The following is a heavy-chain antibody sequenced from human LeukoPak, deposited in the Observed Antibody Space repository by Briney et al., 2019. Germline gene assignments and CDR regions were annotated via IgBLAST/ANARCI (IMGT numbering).Heavy chain of an antibody. CDR2: MNPNSGNT. V-gene: IGHV1-8*01. Sequence: ASVKVSCKASGYTFTSYDINWVRQATGQGLEWMGWMNPNSGNTGYAQKFQGRVTMTGNTSISTAYMELSSLRSEDTDVYYCARRGLVDVFHAFDIWGQGTLVTVSS. CDR1: GYTFTSYD. D-gene: IGHD6-19*01. CDR3: ARRGLVDVFHAFDI. J-gene: IGHJ3*02.